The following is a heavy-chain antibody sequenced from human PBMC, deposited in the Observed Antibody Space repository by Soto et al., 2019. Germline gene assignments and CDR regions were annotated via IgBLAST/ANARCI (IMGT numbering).Heavy chain of an antibody. CDR3: ARGPRPDQLAY. D-gene: IGHD2-2*01. CDR2: IYNSGST. CDR1: GGSINSGGYF. V-gene: IGHV4-30-4*01. Sequence: SETLSLTCTVSGGSINSGGYFWSWIRQTPGKGLEWIGHIYNSGSTYTNPSLNSRTTISGDTSPNQFSLNLKSVTAADTAVYYCARGPRPDQLAYWGQGTLVTVSS. J-gene: IGHJ1*01.